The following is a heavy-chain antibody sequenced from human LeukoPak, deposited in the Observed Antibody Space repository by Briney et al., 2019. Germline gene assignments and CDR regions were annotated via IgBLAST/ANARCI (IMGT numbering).Heavy chain of an antibody. CDR2: IYYVSNT. V-gene: IGHV4-61*08. J-gene: IGHJ2*01. Sequence: SETLSLTCTVSGASVGSAGYYWSWIRQPPGGGLEWIGYIYYVSNTNYNPSLKSRVTMSVDPSKNQFSLKLNSVTAADTAVYYCARQGGGFWYFDLWGRGTLVTVSS. CDR1: GASVGSAGYY. D-gene: IGHD6-25*01. CDR3: ARQGGGFWYFDL.